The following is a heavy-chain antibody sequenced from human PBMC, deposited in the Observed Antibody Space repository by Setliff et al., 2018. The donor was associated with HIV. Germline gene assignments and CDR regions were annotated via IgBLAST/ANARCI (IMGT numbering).Heavy chain of an antibody. Sequence: PGGSLRLSCSASGSTFTKNWINWVRQVPGKGLVWVSYISRSGDTIDYADSVKGRFTISRDNAKNSVSLQMNSLRVEDTAVYYCARDDWTCSDGTCFPITFDYWGQGTLVTVSS. J-gene: IGHJ4*02. CDR1: GSTFTKNW. V-gene: IGHV3-48*01. CDR3: ARDDWTCSDGTCFPITFDY. CDR2: ISRSGDTI. D-gene: IGHD2-15*01.